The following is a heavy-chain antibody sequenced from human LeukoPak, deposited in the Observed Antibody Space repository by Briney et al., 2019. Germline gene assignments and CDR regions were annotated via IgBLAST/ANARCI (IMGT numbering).Heavy chain of an antibody. V-gene: IGHV1-69*13. CDR1: GGTFTSYA. J-gene: IGHJ5*02. D-gene: IGHD2-15*01. Sequence: ASVKVSCKASGGTFTSYAISWVRQAPGQGLEWMGGIIPIFDTTNYAQTFQDRVTITADDPPSTVHLELSSLRSEDTAVYYCGKVESAYCSGVNCHFNWFDTWGQGTLVTVSS. CDR2: IIPIFDTT. CDR3: GKVESAYCSGVNCHFNWFDT.